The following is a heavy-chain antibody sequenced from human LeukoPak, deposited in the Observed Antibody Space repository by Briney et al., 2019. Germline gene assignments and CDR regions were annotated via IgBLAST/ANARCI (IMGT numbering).Heavy chain of an antibody. CDR2: IYTSGST. CDR1: GGSISSGSYY. Sequence: SQTLSLTCTVSGGSISSGSYYWSWIRQPAGKGLEWIGHIYTSGSTNYNPSLKSRVTISVDTSKNQFSLKLSSVTAADTAVYYCARDYGDHRVDYWGQGTLVTVSS. V-gene: IGHV4-61*09. CDR3: ARDYGDHRVDY. D-gene: IGHD4-17*01. J-gene: IGHJ4*02.